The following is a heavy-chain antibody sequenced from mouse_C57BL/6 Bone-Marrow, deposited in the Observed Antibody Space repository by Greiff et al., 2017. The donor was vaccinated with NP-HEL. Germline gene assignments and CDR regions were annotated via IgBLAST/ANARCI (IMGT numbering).Heavy chain of an antibody. CDR2: IDPSDSYT. J-gene: IGHJ4*01. D-gene: IGHD2-1*01. V-gene: IGHV1-69*01. Sequence: QVQLKQPGAELVMPGASVKLSCKASGYTFTSYWMHWVKQRPGQGLEWIGEIDPSDSYTNYNQKFKGKSTLTVDKSSSTAYMQLSSLTSEDSAVYYCASDGNSYAMDYWGQGTSVTVSS. CDR3: ASDGNSYAMDY. CDR1: GYTFTSYW.